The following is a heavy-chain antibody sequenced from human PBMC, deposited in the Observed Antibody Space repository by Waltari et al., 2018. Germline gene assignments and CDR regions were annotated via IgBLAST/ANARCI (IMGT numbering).Heavy chain of an antibody. CDR1: GYSISSGYY. D-gene: IGHD3-10*01. CDR2: IYHSGST. Sequence: QVQLQESGPGLVKPSETLSLTCAVSGYSISSGYYWGWIRQPPGKGLEWIGSIYHSGSTYYNPSLKSRVTISVDTSKNQFSLKLSSVTAADTAVYYCARDRGQGLLWFREVRWWFDPWGQGTLVTVSS. CDR3: ARDRGQGLLWFREVRWWFDP. J-gene: IGHJ5*02. V-gene: IGHV4-38-2*02.